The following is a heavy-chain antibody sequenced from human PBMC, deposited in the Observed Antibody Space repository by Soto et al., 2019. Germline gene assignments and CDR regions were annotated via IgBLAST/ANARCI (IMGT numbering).Heavy chain of an antibody. CDR3: AKLPREYYYDSSGIGRHAFDI. J-gene: IGHJ3*02. D-gene: IGHD3-22*01. CDR1: GFTFSSYG. CDR2: ISYDGSNK. Sequence: GGSLRLSCAASGFTFSSYGMHWVRQAPGKGLEWVAVISYDGSNKYYADSVKGRFTISRDNSKNTLYLQMNSLRAEDTAVYYCAKLPREYYYDSSGIGRHAFDIWGQGTMVTVSS. V-gene: IGHV3-30*18.